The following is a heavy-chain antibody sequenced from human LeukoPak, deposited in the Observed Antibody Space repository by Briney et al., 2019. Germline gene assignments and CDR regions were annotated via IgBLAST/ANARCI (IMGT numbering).Heavy chain of an antibody. V-gene: IGHV4-4*07. J-gene: IGHJ4*02. CDR3: ASEKPEKLYFDY. CDR1: GGSISSYY. Sequence: SETLSLTCTVSGGSISSYYWSWIRQPAGKGLEWIGRIYTSGSTNYNPSHKSRVTMSVDTSKNQFSLKLSSVTAADTAVYYCASEKPEKLYFDYWGQGTLVTVSS. CDR2: IYTSGST.